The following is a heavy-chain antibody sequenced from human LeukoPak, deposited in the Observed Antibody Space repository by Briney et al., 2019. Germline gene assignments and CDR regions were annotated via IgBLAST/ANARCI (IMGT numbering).Heavy chain of an antibody. J-gene: IGHJ6*03. CDR1: GYTFTSYY. D-gene: IGHD6-13*01. V-gene: IGHV1-46*01. CDR3: ARGSGSWYYYYYMDV. Sequence: VASVKVSCKASGYTFTSYYLHWVRQAPGQGLEWMGIINPSGGSTSYAQKFQGRVTMTRDTSTSTVYMELSSLRSEDTAVYYCARGSGSWYYYYYMDVWGKGTTVTVSS. CDR2: INPSGGST.